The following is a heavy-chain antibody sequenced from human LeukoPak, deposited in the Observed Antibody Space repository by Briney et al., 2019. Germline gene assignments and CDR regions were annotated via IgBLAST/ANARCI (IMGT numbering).Heavy chain of an antibody. J-gene: IGHJ4*02. Sequence: PSETLSLTCAVSGGSISSSNWWSWVRQPPGKGLEWIGEIYHSGSTNYNPSLKSRVTISVDTSKTQFSLKLSSVTAADTAVYYCAKQQLVRCFDYWGQGTLVTVSS. CDR1: GGSISSSNW. V-gene: IGHV4-4*02. CDR2: IYHSGST. D-gene: IGHD6-13*01. CDR3: AKQQLVRCFDY.